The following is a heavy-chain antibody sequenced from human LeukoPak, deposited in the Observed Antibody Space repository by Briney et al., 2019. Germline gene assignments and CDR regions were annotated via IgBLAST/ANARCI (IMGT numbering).Heavy chain of an antibody. CDR3: ARDEGGKYSSGWMSNWFDP. Sequence: PGGSLRLSCAASGFTFSTFTMHWVRQAPGKGLEWVAVVSHDGNDKFYADSVRGRFTISRDNSKNTLSLQMNSLRPEDTAVYYCARDEGGKYSSGWMSNWFDPWGQGTLVTVSS. V-gene: IGHV3-30-3*01. CDR2: VSHDGNDK. CDR1: GFTFSTFT. D-gene: IGHD6-19*01. J-gene: IGHJ5*02.